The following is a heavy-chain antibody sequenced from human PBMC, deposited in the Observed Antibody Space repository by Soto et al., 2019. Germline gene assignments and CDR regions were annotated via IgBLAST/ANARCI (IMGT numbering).Heavy chain of an antibody. CDR1: WYSFTGYY. CDR3: VRAETFYPGNTFGY. D-gene: IGHD1-1*01. Sequence: ASGKVSCEGSWYSFTGYYLDWVRPAPGQGLEWMGWIYPDSGGTNYAPKFRGWVTMTRDTSIRTAYMELSGLKSDDTAVYFCVRAETFYPGNTFGYWGQGALVTVSS. J-gene: IGHJ4*02. V-gene: IGHV1-2*04. CDR2: IYPDSGGT.